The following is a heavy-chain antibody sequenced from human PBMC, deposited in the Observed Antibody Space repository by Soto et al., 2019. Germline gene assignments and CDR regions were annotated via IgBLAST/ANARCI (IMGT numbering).Heavy chain of an antibody. V-gene: IGHV1-8*01. CDR1: GYTFTSSD. CDR3: ARGASP. Sequence: QVQLVQSGAEVKKPGASVEVSCKASGYTFTSSDINWVRQATGQGLEWLGWMNPNSGNTGYAQKFQGRITLTRSTSINTAYLELSSLSSDDSAVYYCARGASPWGQGTLVTVSS. CDR2: MNPNSGNT. J-gene: IGHJ5*02.